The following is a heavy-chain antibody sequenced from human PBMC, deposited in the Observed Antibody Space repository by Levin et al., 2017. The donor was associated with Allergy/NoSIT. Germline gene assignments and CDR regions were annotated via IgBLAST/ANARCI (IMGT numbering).Heavy chain of an antibody. CDR1: GGSIISTNYY. J-gene: IGHJ5*02. V-gene: IGHV4-39*02. CDR3: ARSSSLEYFDP. Sequence: SPTLSLPCTVSGGSIISTNYYWGWIRQPPGKGLEWIGSIYYTGSSHYNPSLKSRVTISGDTSKDHFSLNLTSVTAADTAVYFCARSSSLEYFDPWGQGTLVTVSS. D-gene: IGHD3-3*01. CDR2: IYYTGSS.